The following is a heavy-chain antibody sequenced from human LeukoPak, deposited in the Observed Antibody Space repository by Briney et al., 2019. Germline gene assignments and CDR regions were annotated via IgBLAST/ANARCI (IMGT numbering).Heavy chain of an antibody. CDR2: ISSSGGTI. CDR3: ARGTYMDV. CDR1: GFTFSVYK. V-gene: IGHV3-48*03. J-gene: IGHJ6*03. Sequence: PGGSLRLSCAASGFTFSVYKMNWVRQAPGKGLEWVSSISSSGGTIYYADSVMGRFTIFRDNAKNSLYLQMNSLRAEDTAVYYCARGTYMDVWGKGTTVTVSS.